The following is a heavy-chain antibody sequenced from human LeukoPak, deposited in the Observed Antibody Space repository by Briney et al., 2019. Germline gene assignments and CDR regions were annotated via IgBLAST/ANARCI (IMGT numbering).Heavy chain of an antibody. CDR1: GFTFGNYW. CDR2: IKQDGSEK. CDR3: ARMSPPFSA. V-gene: IGHV3-7*01. Sequence: GGSLRLSCAASGFTFGNYWMSWVRQAPGKGLEWVANIKQDGSEKYYVDSVKGQFTISRANAKNSLYLQMNSLRAEDTAVYYCARMSPPFSAWGQGTLVIVSS. J-gene: IGHJ5*02.